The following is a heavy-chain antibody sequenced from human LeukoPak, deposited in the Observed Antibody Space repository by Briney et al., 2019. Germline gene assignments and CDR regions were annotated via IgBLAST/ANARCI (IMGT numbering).Heavy chain of an antibody. V-gene: IGHV4-34*01. CDR2: INHSGST. CDR3: ARVACSSTSCYTLNYYYYYMDV. J-gene: IGHJ6*03. D-gene: IGHD2-2*02. Sequence: PSETLSLTCAVYGGSFSGYYWSWIRQPPGKGLEWIGEINHSGSTNYNPSLKSRVTISVDTSKNQFSLKLSSVTAADTAVYYCARVACSSTSCYTLNYYYYYMDVWGKGTTVTVSS. CDR1: GGSFSGYY.